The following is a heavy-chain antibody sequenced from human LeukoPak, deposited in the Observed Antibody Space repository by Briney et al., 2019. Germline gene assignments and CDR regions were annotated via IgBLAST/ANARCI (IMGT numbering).Heavy chain of an antibody. CDR3: ARTHYQDSGGYYYYYYGMDV. J-gene: IGHJ6*02. V-gene: IGHV3-23*01. CDR2: ISGSGGST. CDR1: GFTFSSYA. D-gene: IGHD3-22*01. Sequence: GGSLRLSCAASGFTFSSYAMSWVRQAPGKGLEWVSVISGSGGSTNYADSVKGRFTISRDNSKNTLYLQMNSLRAEDTALYYCARTHYQDSGGYYYYYYGMDVWGQGTTVTVSS.